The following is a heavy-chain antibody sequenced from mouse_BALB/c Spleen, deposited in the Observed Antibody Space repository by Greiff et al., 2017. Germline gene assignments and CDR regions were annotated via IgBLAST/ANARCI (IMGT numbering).Heavy chain of an antibody. J-gene: IGHJ4*01. Sequence: EVKLVESGGGLVQPGGSRKLSCAASGFTFSSFGMHWVRQAPEKGLEWVAYISIGSSTIYYADTVKGRFTISRDNPKNTLFLQMTSLMSEDTAMYYCARSCLRRRYYAMDYWGQGTSVTVSS. CDR2: ISIGSSTI. CDR3: ARSCLRRRYYAMDY. CDR1: GFTFSSFG. D-gene: IGHD2-12*01. V-gene: IGHV5-17*02.